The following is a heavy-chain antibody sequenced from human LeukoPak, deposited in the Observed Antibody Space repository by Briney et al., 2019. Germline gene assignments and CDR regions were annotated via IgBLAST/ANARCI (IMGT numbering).Heavy chain of an antibody. CDR3: AFAGGSGSGYYEGAFDI. J-gene: IGHJ3*02. D-gene: IGHD3-22*01. CDR1: GFTFSSYS. Sequence: PGGSLRLSCAASGFTFSSYSMNWVRQALGKGLEWVSSISSSSSYIYYADSVKGRFTISRDNAKNSLYLQMNSLRAEDTAVYYCAFAGGSGSGYYEGAFDIWGQGTMVTVSS. V-gene: IGHV3-21*01. CDR2: ISSSSSYI.